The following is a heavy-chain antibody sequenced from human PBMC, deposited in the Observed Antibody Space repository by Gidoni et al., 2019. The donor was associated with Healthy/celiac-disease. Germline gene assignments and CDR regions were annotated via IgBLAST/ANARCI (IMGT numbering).Heavy chain of an antibody. CDR2: ISYDGSNK. CDR3: AHIFGDYYDSSGYYNFDY. V-gene: IGHV3-30*03. D-gene: IGHD3-22*01. Sequence: QVQLVESGGGVVQPGRSLRLSCAASVFTFSSYGMHCVRQAPGKGLEWVAVISYDGSNKYYADSVKGRFTISRDNSKNTLYLQMNSLRAEDTAVYYCAHIFGDYYDSSGYYNFDYWGQGTLVTVSS. J-gene: IGHJ4*02. CDR1: VFTFSSYG.